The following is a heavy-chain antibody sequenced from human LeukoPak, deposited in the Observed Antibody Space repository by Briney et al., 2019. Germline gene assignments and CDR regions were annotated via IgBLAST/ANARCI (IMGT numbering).Heavy chain of an antibody. CDR1: RYTFTIYN. Sequence: SVKVSCKASRYTFTIYNIHCVRHAPRQRLEWRGIINPSGGTTSNAQKFQGRVTMTRDTSTSTVYMELSSLRSEDTAVYYCARDLTGGLPDYWGQGTLVTVSS. J-gene: IGHJ4*02. CDR3: ARDLTGGLPDY. D-gene: IGHD3-10*01. V-gene: IGHV1-46*01. CDR2: INPSGGTT.